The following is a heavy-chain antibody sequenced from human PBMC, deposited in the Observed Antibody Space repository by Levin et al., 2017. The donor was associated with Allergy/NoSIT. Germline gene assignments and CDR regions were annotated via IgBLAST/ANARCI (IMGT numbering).Heavy chain of an antibody. V-gene: IGHV3-21*01. J-gene: IGHJ4*02. CDR3: ARGSNRYGSGSYLEDY. D-gene: IGHD3-10*01. Sequence: GGSLRLSCAASGFTFSSYSMNWVRQAPGKGLEWVSSISSSSSYIYYADSVKGRFTISRDNAKNSLYLQMNSLRAEDTAVYYCARGSNRYGSGSYLEDYWGQGTLVTVSS. CDR1: GFTFSSYS. CDR2: ISSSSSYI.